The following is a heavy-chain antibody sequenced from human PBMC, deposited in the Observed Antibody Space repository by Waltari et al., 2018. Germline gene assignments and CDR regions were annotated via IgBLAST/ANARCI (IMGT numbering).Heavy chain of an antibody. CDR1: GFTFSNAW. J-gene: IGHJ4*02. Sequence: EVQLVESGGGLVKPGGSLRLSCAASGFTFSNAWMSWVRQAPGKGLEWVGRIKSKTDGGKTDYAAPVKGRFTISRDDSKNTLYLQMNSLKTEDTAVYYCTTETGPFDYWGQGTLVTVSS. V-gene: IGHV3-15*01. CDR2: IKSKTDGGKT. D-gene: IGHD7-27*01. CDR3: TTETGPFDY.